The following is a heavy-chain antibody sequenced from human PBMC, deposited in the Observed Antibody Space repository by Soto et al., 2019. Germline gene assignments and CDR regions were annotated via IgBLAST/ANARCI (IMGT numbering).Heavy chain of an antibody. J-gene: IGHJ4*02. Sequence: QLQLQESGSGLVKPSQTLSLTCAVSGGSISSGGYSWSWIRQPPGKGLEWIGYIYHSGSTYYNPSLKSRVTISVDRSKNQFSLKLSSVTAADTAVYYCARDRDGYNKGLFDYWGQGTLVTVSS. CDR3: ARDRDGYNKGLFDY. CDR2: IYHSGST. CDR1: GGSISSGGYS. D-gene: IGHD5-12*01. V-gene: IGHV4-30-2*01.